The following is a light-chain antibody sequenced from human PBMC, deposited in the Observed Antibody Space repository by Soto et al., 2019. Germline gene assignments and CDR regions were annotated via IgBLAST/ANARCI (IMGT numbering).Light chain of an antibody. CDR3: QQYNTFST. CDR2: DAS. CDR1: QSISTW. Sequence: DIQMTQSPSTLSASVVDRVTITCRASQSISTWLAWYQQKPGKAPKLLIFDASTLQSGVPSRFSGSGSGTEFTLTISSLQPDDFATYYCQQYNTFSTFGQGAKADI. J-gene: IGKJ1*01. V-gene: IGKV1-5*01.